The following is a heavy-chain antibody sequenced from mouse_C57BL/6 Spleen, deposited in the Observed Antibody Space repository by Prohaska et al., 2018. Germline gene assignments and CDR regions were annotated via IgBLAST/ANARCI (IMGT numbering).Heavy chain of an antibody. CDR3: TDPSGPY. V-gene: IGHV6-3*01. Sequence: EVKLEESGGGLVQPGGSMKLSCVASGFTFSNYWMNWVRQSPEKGLEWVAQIRMKSDNYPTYYAESVKGRFTISRDDSKSSVYLQMNKLRTEDTGIYYCTDPSGPYWGQGTLVTVSA. CDR1: GFTFSNYW. CDR2: IRMKSDNYPT. J-gene: IGHJ3*01. D-gene: IGHD3-2*02.